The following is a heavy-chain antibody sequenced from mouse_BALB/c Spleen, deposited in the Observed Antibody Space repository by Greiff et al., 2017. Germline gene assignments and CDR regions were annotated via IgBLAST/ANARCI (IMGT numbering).Heavy chain of an antibody. CDR3: ARPFYYGNAMDY. CDR2: INPNNGGT. V-gene: IGHV1-18*01. J-gene: IGHJ4*01. Sequence: EVKLLESGPELVKPGASVKIPCKASGYTFTDYNMDWVKQSHGKSLEWIGDINPNNGGTIYNQKFKGKATLTVDKSSSTAYMELRSLTSEDTAVYYCARPFYYGNAMDYWGQGASVTVSS. CDR1: GYTFTDYN. D-gene: IGHD1-1*01.